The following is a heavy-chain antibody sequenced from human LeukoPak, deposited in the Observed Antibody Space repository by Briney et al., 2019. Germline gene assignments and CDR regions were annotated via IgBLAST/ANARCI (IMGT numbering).Heavy chain of an antibody. Sequence: GGSLRLSCAASGFTFSSDAMSSVRQAPAKGLEWVSAISGSGGSTYYADSVKGRFTIFRDNSKNTLYLQMNSLRAEDTAVYYCAKGTTGDPWGQGTLVTVSS. D-gene: IGHD2/OR15-2a*01. CDR3: AKGTTGDP. V-gene: IGHV3-23*01. CDR1: GFTFSSDA. CDR2: ISGSGGST. J-gene: IGHJ5*02.